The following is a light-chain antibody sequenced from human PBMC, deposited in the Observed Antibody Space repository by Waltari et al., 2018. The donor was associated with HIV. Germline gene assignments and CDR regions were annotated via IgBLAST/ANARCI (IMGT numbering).Light chain of an antibody. CDR3: GTWDSSLSAVV. CDR1: TSNIGNNY. Sequence: QSVLTQPPSVSAAPGQKVTISCSGSTSNIGNNYVSWYQQLPGTAPKLRISDTKKRPAGIPARSSCAKSGTSATLGITGLQTGDEADYYCGTWDSSLSAVVFGGGTKLTVL. CDR2: DTK. J-gene: IGLJ2*01. V-gene: IGLV1-51*01.